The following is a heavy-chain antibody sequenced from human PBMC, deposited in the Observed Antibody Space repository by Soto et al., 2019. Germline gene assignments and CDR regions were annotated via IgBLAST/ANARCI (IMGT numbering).Heavy chain of an antibody. CDR3: ARWEYFDY. CDR1: GFTFRNCW. CDR2: IKEDGSEK. J-gene: IGHJ4*02. D-gene: IGHD1-26*01. Sequence: GGSLRLSCAASGFTFRNCWMSWVRQAPGRGLEWVATIKEDGSEKYYVDSVKGRFTISRDNAKNSLYLQMNSLRVEDTAVYYCARWEYFDYWGQGTLVTVSS. V-gene: IGHV3-7*05.